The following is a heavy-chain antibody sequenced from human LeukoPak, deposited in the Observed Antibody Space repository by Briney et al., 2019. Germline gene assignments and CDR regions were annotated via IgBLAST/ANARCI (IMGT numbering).Heavy chain of an antibody. V-gene: IGHV3-53*01. J-gene: IGHJ4*02. CDR1: GFTFSTNY. CDR2: IYSGGSP. D-gene: IGHD3-22*01. CDR3: ARDLNYYDSSGYGH. Sequence: GGSLRLSCAASGFTFSTNYMSWVRQAPGKGLEWVSVIYSGGSPYYVDSVKGRFTISRDNSKNTLYLQMNSLRAEDTAVYYCARDLNYYDSSGYGHWGQGTLVTVSS.